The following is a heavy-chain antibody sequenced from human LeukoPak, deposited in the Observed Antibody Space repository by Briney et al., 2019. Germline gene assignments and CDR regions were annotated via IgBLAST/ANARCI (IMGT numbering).Heavy chain of an antibody. V-gene: IGHV3-30-3*01. D-gene: IGHD6-19*01. J-gene: IGHJ4*02. CDR3: ARDPLSIAVAGTPLV. Sequence: QVQLVDSGGGVVQPGRSLRLSCAASGFTLSSYAMHWVRQAPGKGLEWVAVISYDGSNKYYADSVKGRFTISRDNSKNTLYLQMNSLRAEDTAVYYCARDPLSIAVAGTPLVWGQGTLVTVSS. CDR2: ISYDGSNK. CDR1: GFTLSSYA.